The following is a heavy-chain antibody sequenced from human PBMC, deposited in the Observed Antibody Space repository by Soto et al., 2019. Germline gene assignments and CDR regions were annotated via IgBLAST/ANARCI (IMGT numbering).Heavy chain of an antibody. V-gene: IGHV3-9*01. Sequence: ESGGGLVQPGRSLRLSCAASGFTFDDYAMHWVRQAPGKGLEGVSGISWNSGSIGYADSVKGRFTISRDNAKNSLYLQMNSLRAEDTALYYCAKDIRFYGDLGSIDYWGQGTLVTVSS. D-gene: IGHD4-17*01. CDR1: GFTFDDYA. J-gene: IGHJ4*02. CDR2: ISWNSGSI. CDR3: AKDIRFYGDLGSIDY.